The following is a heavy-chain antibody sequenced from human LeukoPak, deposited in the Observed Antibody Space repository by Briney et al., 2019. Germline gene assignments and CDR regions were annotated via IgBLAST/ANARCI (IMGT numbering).Heavy chain of an antibody. CDR2: ISSSSSYI. CDR1: GFTFSSFS. CDR3: AKALGIAAADAFDI. Sequence: PGGSLRLSCAASGFTFSSFSMNWVRQAPGKGLEWVSSISSSSSYIYYADSVKGRFTISRDNAKNSLYLQMNSLTAEDTADYYCAKALGIAAADAFDIWGQGTMVTVCS. V-gene: IGHV3-21*01. D-gene: IGHD6-13*01. J-gene: IGHJ3*02.